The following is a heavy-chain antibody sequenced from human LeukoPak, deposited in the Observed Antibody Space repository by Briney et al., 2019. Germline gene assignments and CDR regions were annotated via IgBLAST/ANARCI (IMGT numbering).Heavy chain of an antibody. J-gene: IGHJ4*02. CDR1: GFTFSSYA. V-gene: IGHV3-23*01. Sequence: GGSLRLSCAASGFTFSSYAMSWVRQAPGKGLEWVSAIGGSGAGTFYADSVKGRFTISRDNSKTTLYLQMNSLRAEDTAVYYCAKNSGYGYYFDYWGQGTLVTVSS. D-gene: IGHD5-12*01. CDR3: AKNSGYGYYFDY. CDR2: IGGSGAGT.